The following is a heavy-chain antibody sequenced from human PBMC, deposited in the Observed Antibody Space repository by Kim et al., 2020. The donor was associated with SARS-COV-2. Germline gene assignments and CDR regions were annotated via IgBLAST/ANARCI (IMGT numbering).Heavy chain of an antibody. CDR3: ARGNYYGSGSYFSFFDY. V-gene: IGHV1-69*13. Sequence: SVKVSCKASGGTFSSYAISWVRQAPGQGLEWLGGIISIFGTANYAQKFQGRVTFTADESTSTAYMELSSLRSEPTAVYYCARGNYYGSGSYFSFFDYWGHGTLVTVSS. D-gene: IGHD3-10*01. CDR2: IISIFGTA. CDR1: GGTFSSYA. J-gene: IGHJ4*01.